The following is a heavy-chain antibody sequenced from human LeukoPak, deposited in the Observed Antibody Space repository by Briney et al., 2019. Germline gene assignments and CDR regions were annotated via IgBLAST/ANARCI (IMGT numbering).Heavy chain of an antibody. V-gene: IGHV4-4*07. CDR1: GGSISSYY. CDR3: ARVNGGNSYYYFDY. CDR2: IYTSGST. J-gene: IGHJ4*02. D-gene: IGHD4-23*01. Sequence: KPSETLSLTCTVSGGSISSYYWSWIRQPAGKGLEWIGRIYTSGSTNYNPSLKGRVTMSVDTSKNQFSLKLSSVTAADTAVYYCARVNGGNSYYYFDYWGQGTLVTVSS.